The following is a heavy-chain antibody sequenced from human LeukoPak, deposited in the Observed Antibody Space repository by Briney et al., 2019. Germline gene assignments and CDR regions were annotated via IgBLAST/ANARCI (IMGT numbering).Heavy chain of an antibody. Sequence: PGGSLRLSCAASGFTFSSYAMSWVRQAPGKGLEWVSAISGSGGSTYYADSVKGRFTISRDNAKNSLYLQMNGLRAEDTAMYYCARRATTERGHSYGLDYWGQGTLVTVSS. V-gene: IGHV3-23*01. J-gene: IGHJ4*02. CDR3: ARRATTERGHSYGLDY. CDR2: ISGSGGST. D-gene: IGHD5-18*01. CDR1: GFTFSSYA.